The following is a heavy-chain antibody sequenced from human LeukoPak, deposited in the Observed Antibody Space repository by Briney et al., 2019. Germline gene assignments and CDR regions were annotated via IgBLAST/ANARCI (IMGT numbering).Heavy chain of an antibody. CDR3: ARGGVQLPPYYFDY. CDR2: IYSRGST. Sequence: SETLSLTCTVSGGSLSFYDWSWIRQPPGKGLEWIGHIYSRGSTNYNPSLKSRVTISVDTSKNQFSLKVRSVTAADTAVYYCARGGVQLPPYYFDYWGQGTLVTVSS. J-gene: IGHJ4*02. D-gene: IGHD5-18*01. CDR1: GGSLSFYD. V-gene: IGHV4-59*01.